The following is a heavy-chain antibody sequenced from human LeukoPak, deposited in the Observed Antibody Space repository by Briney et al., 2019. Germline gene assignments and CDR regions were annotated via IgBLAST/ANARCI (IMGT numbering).Heavy chain of an antibody. Sequence: GASVKVSCKASGGTFSSYAISWVRQAPGQGLEWMGGIIPIFGTANYAQKFQGRVTITADESTSTAYMELSSLRSEDTAVYYCASVMVRGVVDYWGQGTLVTVSS. CDR1: GGTFSSYA. CDR2: IIPIFGTA. D-gene: IGHD3-10*01. CDR3: ASVMVRGVVDY. V-gene: IGHV1-69*13. J-gene: IGHJ4*02.